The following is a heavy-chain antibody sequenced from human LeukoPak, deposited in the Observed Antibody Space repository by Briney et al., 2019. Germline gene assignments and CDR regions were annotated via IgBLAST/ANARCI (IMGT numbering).Heavy chain of an antibody. V-gene: IGHV4-59*01. CDR1: GGSISSYY. Sequence: PSETLSLTCTVSGGSISSYYWSWIRQPPGKGLEWIGYIYYSGSTNYNPSLKSRVTISVDTSKNQFSLKLSSVTAADTAVYYCASKHIVAYGDWFDPWGQGTLVTVSS. CDR2: IYYSGST. J-gene: IGHJ5*02. CDR3: ASKHIVAYGDWFDP. D-gene: IGHD2-21*01.